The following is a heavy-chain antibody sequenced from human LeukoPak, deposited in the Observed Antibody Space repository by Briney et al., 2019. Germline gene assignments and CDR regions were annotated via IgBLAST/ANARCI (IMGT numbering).Heavy chain of an antibody. Sequence: ASVKVSCKASGDTFSSYGFTWVRQAPGQGLEWMGWISAYNGNTNYAQKLQGRVTMTTDTSTSTAYMELRSLRSDDTAVYYCARDGEEGGYSGYDPYNWFDPWGQGTLVTVSS. J-gene: IGHJ5*02. CDR2: ISAYNGNT. V-gene: IGHV1-18*01. D-gene: IGHD5-12*01. CDR1: GDTFSSYG. CDR3: ARDGEEGGYSGYDPYNWFDP.